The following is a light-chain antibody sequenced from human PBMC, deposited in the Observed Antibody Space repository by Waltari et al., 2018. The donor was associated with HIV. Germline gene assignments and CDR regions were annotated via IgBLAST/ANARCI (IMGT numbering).Light chain of an antibody. J-gene: IGKJ5*01. V-gene: IGKV2-28*01. Sequence: DTVMTQSLLSLSASPGETPSISCRSSQSLLKSNGSNHLDWYLQKPGQSPQLLIYLGSDRASGVPDRFSGSGSGTDFTLKISRVEAEDVGVYYCMQALQTPITFGQGTRLEIK. CDR2: LGS. CDR3: MQALQTPIT. CDR1: QSLLKSNGSNH.